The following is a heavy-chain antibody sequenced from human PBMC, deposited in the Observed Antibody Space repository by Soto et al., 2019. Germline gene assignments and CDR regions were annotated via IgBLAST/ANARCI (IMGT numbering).Heavy chain of an antibody. D-gene: IGHD2-2*01. CDR1: GFTFSTYW. J-gene: IGHJ4*02. V-gene: IGHV3-7*01. Sequence: EVQLVESGGGLVQPGGSLRLSCAAAGFTFSTYWMTWVRQAPGKGLEWVANIKHDGSEKNYVDSVRGRFTISRDNAKNSLYLQMNTLRAEDTAVYFCARYCDSTSCYVTFDYWGRGTLVTVSS. CDR3: ARYCDSTSCYVTFDY. CDR2: IKHDGSEK.